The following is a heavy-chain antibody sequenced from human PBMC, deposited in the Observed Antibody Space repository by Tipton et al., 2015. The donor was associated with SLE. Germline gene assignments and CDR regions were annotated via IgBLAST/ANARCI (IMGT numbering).Heavy chain of an antibody. J-gene: IGHJ6*03. V-gene: IGHV4-31*03. CDR3: ARYVVVPAAISSYYYYMDV. CDR2: IYYSGST. D-gene: IGHD2-2*01. CDR1: GGSISSGGYY. Sequence: TLSLTCTVSGGSISSGGYYWSWIRQHPGKGLEWIGYIYYSGSTYYNPSLKSRVTMSVDTSKNQFSLKLSPVTAADTAVYYCARYVVVPAAISSYYYYMDVWGKGTTVTVSS.